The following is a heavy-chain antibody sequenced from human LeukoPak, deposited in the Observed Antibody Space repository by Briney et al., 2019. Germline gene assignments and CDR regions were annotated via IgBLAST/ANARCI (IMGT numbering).Heavy chain of an antibody. Sequence: PGGSLRLSCEASGFTFSSYEMSWVRPAPGKGLEWVSGLNENGMKTDYADSVKGRFIISRDNSRNTLYLQMSSLKVEDTAVYYCAKLPTVYGVADSFDMWGQGTTVTVSS. V-gene: IGHV3-23*01. CDR2: LNENGMKT. J-gene: IGHJ3*02. CDR1: GFTFSSYE. D-gene: IGHD2-8*01. CDR3: AKLPTVYGVADSFDM.